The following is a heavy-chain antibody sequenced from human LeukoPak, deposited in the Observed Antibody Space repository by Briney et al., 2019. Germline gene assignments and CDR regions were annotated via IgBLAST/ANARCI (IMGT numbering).Heavy chain of an antibody. Sequence: SETLSLTCTVSAGSISSGDYYWSWIRQPPGKGLEWIGYIYNTGSTYYNPSLKSRVTISVDTSKNQFSLNLRSVTAADTAVYYCARAGYISRWGTLDSWGQGTLVTVSS. CDR3: ARAGYISRWGTLDS. J-gene: IGHJ4*02. CDR1: AGSISSGDYY. D-gene: IGHD6-13*01. CDR2: IYNTGST. V-gene: IGHV4-30-4*08.